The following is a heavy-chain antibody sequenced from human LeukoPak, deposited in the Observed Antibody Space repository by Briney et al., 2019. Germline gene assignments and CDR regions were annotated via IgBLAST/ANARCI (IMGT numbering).Heavy chain of an antibody. CDR3: ARGDYGGNSPFDY. CDR2: ISAYNGNT. Sequence: ASVKVSCKASGGTFSSYAISWVRQAPGQGLEWMGWISAYNGNTNYAQKLQGRVTMTTDTSTSTAYMELRSLRSDDTVVYYCARGDYGGNSPFDYWGQGTLVTVSS. D-gene: IGHD4-23*01. V-gene: IGHV1-18*01. J-gene: IGHJ4*02. CDR1: GGTFSSYA.